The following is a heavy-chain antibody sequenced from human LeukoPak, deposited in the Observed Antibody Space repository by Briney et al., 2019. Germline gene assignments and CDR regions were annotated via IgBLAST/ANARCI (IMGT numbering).Heavy chain of an antibody. CDR1: GYTFTGYY. V-gene: IGHV1-2*02. CDR2: INPNSGGT. Sequence: ASVKVSCKASGYTFTGYYMHWVRQAPRQGLEWMGWINPNSGGTNYAQKFQGRVTMTRDTSISTAYMELSRLRSDDTAVYYCARGARLGYCSSTSCYGVMRFRWFDPWGQGTLVTVSS. J-gene: IGHJ5*02. D-gene: IGHD2-2*01. CDR3: ARGARLGYCSSTSCYGVMRFRWFDP.